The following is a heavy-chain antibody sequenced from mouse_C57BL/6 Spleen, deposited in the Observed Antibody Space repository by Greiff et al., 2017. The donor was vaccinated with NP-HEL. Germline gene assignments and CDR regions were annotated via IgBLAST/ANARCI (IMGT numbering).Heavy chain of an antibody. Sequence: EVQLQQSGGGLVKPGGSLKLSCAASGFTFSSYAMSWVRQTPEKRLEWVATISDGGSYTYYPDNVKGRFTIARDNAKNNLYLQMLHLKSEDTAMYYGARDDGPFAYWGQGTLVTVSA. J-gene: IGHJ3*01. V-gene: IGHV5-4*01. CDR1: GFTFSSYA. CDR3: ARDDGPFAY. CDR2: ISDGGSYT. D-gene: IGHD2-3*01.